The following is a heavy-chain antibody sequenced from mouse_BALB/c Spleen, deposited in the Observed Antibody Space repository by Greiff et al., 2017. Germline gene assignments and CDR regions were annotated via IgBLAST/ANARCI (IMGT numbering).Heavy chain of an antibody. CDR3: TRWVIEMDY. CDR1: GYTFTDYE. CDR2: IDPETGGT. Sequence: QVHVKQSGAELVRPGASVTLSCKASGYTFTDYEMHWVKQTPVHGLEWIGAIDPETGGTAYNQKFKGKATLTADKSSSTAYMELRSLTSEDSAVYYCTRWVIEMDYWGQGTSVTVSS. V-gene: IGHV1-15*01. J-gene: IGHJ4*01. D-gene: IGHD1-1*01.